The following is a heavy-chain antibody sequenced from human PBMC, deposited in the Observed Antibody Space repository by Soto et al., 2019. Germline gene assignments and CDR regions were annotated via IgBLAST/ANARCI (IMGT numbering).Heavy chain of an antibody. CDR2: IYPGDSDT. J-gene: IGHJ3*02. CDR3: AAPAMVPLDDAFDI. V-gene: IGHV5-51*01. D-gene: IGHD5-18*01. Sequence: GESLKIYCKCSGYIFTSYWIGWVRQMPGKGLEWMGIIYPGDSDTRYSPSFQGQVTISADKSISTAYLQWSSLKASDTAMYYCAAPAMVPLDDAFDIWGQGTMVTVSS. CDR1: GYIFTSYW.